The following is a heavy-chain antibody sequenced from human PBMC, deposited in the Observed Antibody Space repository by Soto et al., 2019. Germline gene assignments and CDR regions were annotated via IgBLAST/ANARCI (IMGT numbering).Heavy chain of an antibody. V-gene: IGHV1-69*12. D-gene: IGHD3-22*01. CDR3: SSLWGYYDGSGYYQGDY. CDR2: IIPIFGTA. Sequence: QVQLVQSGAEVKKPGSSVKVSCKASGGTFSSYAISWVRQAPGQGLEWMGGIIPIFGTANYAQQFQGRVTIPADESTSTAYMELSSLISEDTDVYYCSSLWGYYDGSGYYQGDYWGQGTLVTVSS. CDR1: GGTFSSYA. J-gene: IGHJ4*02.